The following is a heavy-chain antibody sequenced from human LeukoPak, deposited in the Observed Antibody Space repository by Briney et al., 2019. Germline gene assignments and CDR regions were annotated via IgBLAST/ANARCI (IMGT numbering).Heavy chain of an antibody. Sequence: SETLSLTCTVSGTSISNYYWSWIRQPPGKGLEWIGYIYNSGSTNYNPSLKSRVTMSVDTSKNQFSLKLTSVTPADTAVYYCARVRGGNYYDSSGTQLAFDIWGQGTMVTVSS. V-gene: IGHV4-59*01. D-gene: IGHD3-22*01. J-gene: IGHJ3*02. CDR1: GTSISNYY. CDR3: ARVRGGNYYDSSGTQLAFDI. CDR2: IYNSGST.